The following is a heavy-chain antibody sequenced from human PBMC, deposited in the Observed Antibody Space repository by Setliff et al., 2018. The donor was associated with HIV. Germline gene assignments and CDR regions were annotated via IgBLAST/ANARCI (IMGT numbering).Heavy chain of an antibody. V-gene: IGHV1-69*13. CDR3: ARGPLLAGDGPYYFDY. CDR2: IIPIFGTA. J-gene: IGHJ4*02. Sequence: ASVKVSCKASGGTFSNYAISWVRQAPGQGLEWMGGIIPIFGTANYAQKFQGRVTITAGESTSTAYMELSSLRSEDTAVYYCARGPLLAGDGPYYFDYWGQGTRVTVSS. CDR1: GGTFSNYA. D-gene: IGHD7-27*01.